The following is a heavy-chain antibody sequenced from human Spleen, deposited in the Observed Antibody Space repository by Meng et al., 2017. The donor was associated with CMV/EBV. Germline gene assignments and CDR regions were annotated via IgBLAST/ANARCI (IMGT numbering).Heavy chain of an antibody. CDR1: GFTFSSYA. Sequence: GESLKISCAASGFTFSSYAMSWVRQAPGKGLEWVSAISGSGGSTYYADSVKGRFTISRDNSKNTLYLQMNSLRAEDTAVYYCARGWRSYDSSGYRYNGYFDYWGQGTLVTVSS. D-gene: IGHD3-22*01. CDR2: ISGSGGST. V-gene: IGHV3-23*01. J-gene: IGHJ4*02. CDR3: ARGWRSYDSSGYRYNGYFDY.